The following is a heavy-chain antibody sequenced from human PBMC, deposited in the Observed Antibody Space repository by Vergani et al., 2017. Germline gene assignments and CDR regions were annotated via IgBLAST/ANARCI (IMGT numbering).Heavy chain of an antibody. CDR3: ARVPVLWFGDLLVYYYYMDV. CDR1: GFTFSSYW. CDR2: IKQDGSEK. J-gene: IGHJ6*03. V-gene: IGHV3-7*01. Sequence: EVQLVESGGGLVQPGGSLRLSCAASGFTFSSYWMSWVRQAPGKGLEWVANIKQDGSEKYYVDSVKGRFTISRDNAKNSLYLQMNSLRAEDTAVYYCARVPVLWFGDLLVYYYYMDVWGKGTTVTVSS. D-gene: IGHD3-10*01.